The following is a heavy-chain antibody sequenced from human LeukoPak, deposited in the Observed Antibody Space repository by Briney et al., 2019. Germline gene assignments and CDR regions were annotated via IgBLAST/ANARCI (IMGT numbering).Heavy chain of an antibody. J-gene: IGHJ3*02. V-gene: IGHV1-69*04. CDR3: AAGDTAMVTLAFDI. D-gene: IGHD5-18*01. CDR2: IIPILGIA. CDR1: GYTFTSYD. Sequence: GASVKVSCKASGYTFTSYDISWVRQAPGQGLEWMGRIIPILGIANYAQKFQGRVTITADKSTSTAYMELSSLRSEDTAVYYCAAGDTAMVTLAFDIWGQGTMVTVSS.